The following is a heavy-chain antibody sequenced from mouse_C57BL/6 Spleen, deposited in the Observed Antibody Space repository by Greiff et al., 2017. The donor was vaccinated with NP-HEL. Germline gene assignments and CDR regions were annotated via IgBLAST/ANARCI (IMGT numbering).Heavy chain of an antibody. CDR1: GYTFTDYE. J-gene: IGHJ2*01. D-gene: IGHD3-2*02. CDR2: IDPETGGT. Sequence: QVQLQQSGAELVRPGASVTLSCKASGYTFTDYEMHWVKQTPVHGLAWIGAIDPETGGTAYNQKFKGKAILTADKSSSTAYMELRSLTSEDSAVYYCTRLRLGQYYFDYWGQGTTLTVSS. CDR3: TRLRLGQYYFDY. V-gene: IGHV1-15*01.